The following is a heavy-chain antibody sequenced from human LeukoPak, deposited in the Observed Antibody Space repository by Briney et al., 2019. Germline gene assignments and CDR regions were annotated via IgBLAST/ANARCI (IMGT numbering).Heavy chain of an antibody. Sequence: SETLSLTCTVSGGSINTYYWSWIRQPPGKGLEWIGYISYSGITKYNPSLESRVTITIDTSKNQFSLKLSSVTAADTAVYYCAREGYDSNIYYKADYWGQGTLVTVSS. CDR3: AREGYDSNIYYKADY. CDR1: GGSINTYY. D-gene: IGHD3-22*01. J-gene: IGHJ4*02. CDR2: ISYSGIT. V-gene: IGHV4-59*01.